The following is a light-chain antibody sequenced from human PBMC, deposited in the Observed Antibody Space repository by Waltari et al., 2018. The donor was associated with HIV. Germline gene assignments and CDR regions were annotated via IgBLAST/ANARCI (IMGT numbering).Light chain of an antibody. Sequence: QSALTQPASVSGSPGQSITISCTGTSNDVGSYNLVSWYQHHPGKAPKLLIYEINKRPSGVSNRFSGSKSGNTASLTISGLQAEDEADYYCSSSAGSRTLKVFGGGTQLTVL. J-gene: IGLJ3*02. V-gene: IGLV2-23*02. CDR2: EIN. CDR3: SSSAGSRTLKV. CDR1: SNDVGSYNL.